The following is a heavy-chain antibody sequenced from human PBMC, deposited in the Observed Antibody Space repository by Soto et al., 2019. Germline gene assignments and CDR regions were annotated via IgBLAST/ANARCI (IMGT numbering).Heavy chain of an antibody. CDR2: MNPNSGNT. V-gene: IGHV1-8*01. D-gene: IGHD3-9*01. Sequence: GASVKVSCKASGYTFTSYYINWARHATGQGLEWMGWMNPNSGNTGYAQNFQGRVTMTRNTSISTAYMELSSLRSEDTAVYYCARVKSYDILTGYSTWFDPWGQGTLVTVSS. CDR3: ARVKSYDILTGYSTWFDP. J-gene: IGHJ5*02. CDR1: GYTFTSYY.